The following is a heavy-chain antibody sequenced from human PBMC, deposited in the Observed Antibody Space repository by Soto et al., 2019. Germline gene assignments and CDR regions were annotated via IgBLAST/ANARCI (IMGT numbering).Heavy chain of an antibody. V-gene: IGHV1-69*12. J-gene: IGHJ5*02. Sequence: QVQLVQSGAAVKKPGSSVKVSCKASGGTFSNYAISWVRQAPGQGLEWMGGIIPIFGTANYAQKFQGRVTITADESTSTADMERSSLRSEDTAIYYCAVGSVDIVPTGMKPFDPWGQGTLVTVSS. D-gene: IGHD5-12*01. CDR1: GGTFSNYA. CDR3: AVGSVDIVPTGMKPFDP. CDR2: IIPIFGTA.